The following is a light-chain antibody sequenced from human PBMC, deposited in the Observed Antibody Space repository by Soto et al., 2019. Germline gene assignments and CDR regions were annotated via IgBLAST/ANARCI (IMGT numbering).Light chain of an antibody. CDR1: SSDVGGYNY. J-gene: IGLJ1*01. CDR3: SSDTSSSTYV. CDR2: DVS. Sequence: QSALTQPASVSGSPGQSITISCTGTSSDVGGYNYVSWYQQHPGKAPKLMIYDVSNRPSGVSNRFSGSKSGNTASLTISGLQAEDEAEYYCSSDTSSSTYVFGTGTKVTV. V-gene: IGLV2-14*01.